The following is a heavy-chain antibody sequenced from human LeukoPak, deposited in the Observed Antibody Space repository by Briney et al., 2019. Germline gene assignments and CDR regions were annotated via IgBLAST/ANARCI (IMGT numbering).Heavy chain of an antibody. D-gene: IGHD5-18*01. J-gene: IGHJ4*02. Sequence: PGGSLRLSCAASGFTFSSYWMHWVRQAPGKGLVWVSRINSDGSDTNYADSVKGRFTISRDNAKNTLDLQMNSLRAEDTAVYFCVRDPPTALELFDYWGQGTLVTVSP. CDR1: GFTFSSYW. CDR3: VRDPPTALELFDY. V-gene: IGHV3-74*01. CDR2: INSDGSDT.